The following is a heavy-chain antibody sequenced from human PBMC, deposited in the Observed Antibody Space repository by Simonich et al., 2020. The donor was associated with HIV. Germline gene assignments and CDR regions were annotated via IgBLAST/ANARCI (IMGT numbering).Heavy chain of an antibody. Sequence: QVQLVESGGGVVQPGRSLRLSCAASGFTFSSYAMHWVRQAPGKGLDLVAVISYDGSNKYYADSVKGRFTISRDNSKNTLYLQMNSLRAEDTAVYYCASGGSISSVWADDYWGQGTLVTVSS. CDR1: GFTFSSYA. CDR3: ASGGSISSVWADDY. J-gene: IGHJ4*02. V-gene: IGHV3-30*07. D-gene: IGHD3-16*01. CDR2: ISYDGSNK.